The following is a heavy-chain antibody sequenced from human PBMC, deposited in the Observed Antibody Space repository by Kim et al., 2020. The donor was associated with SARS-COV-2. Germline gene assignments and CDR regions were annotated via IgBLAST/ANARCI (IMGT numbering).Heavy chain of an antibody. CDR3: ARERLYYDRSLYCIDY. CDR1: GGIFTSYI. V-gene: IGHV1-69*08. D-gene: IGHD3-22*01. J-gene: IGHJ4*02. CDR2: IITFSGTA. Sequence: SVKVSCKVSGGIFTSYIITWVRQAPGQGLEWMGRIITFSGTANYAQKFQGRVTITADKSTRTAYMEMSSLTSDDTAVYYCARERLYYDRSLYCIDYWGQGTLVTVSS.